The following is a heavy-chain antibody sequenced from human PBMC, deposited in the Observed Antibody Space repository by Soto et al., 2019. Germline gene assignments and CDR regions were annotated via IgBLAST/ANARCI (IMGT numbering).Heavy chain of an antibody. CDR3: AKDRGPFRIRGVIPGGLDY. CDR2: VSGGGEST. Sequence: EVQLLESGGGLVQPGGSVRLSCAASGFTFSNFAMNWVRQAPGMGLEWVSTVSGGGESTYYADSVQGRFTISRDNSRNTLYLQMNSLRAEDTAVYYCAKDRGPFRIRGVIPGGLDYWGHGTLVTVSS. CDR1: GFTFSNFA. J-gene: IGHJ4*01. D-gene: IGHD3-10*01. V-gene: IGHV3-23*01.